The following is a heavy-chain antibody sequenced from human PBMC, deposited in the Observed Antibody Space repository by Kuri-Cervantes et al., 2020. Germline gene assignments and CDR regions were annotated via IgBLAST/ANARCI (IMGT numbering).Heavy chain of an antibody. V-gene: IGHV1-46*01. Sequence: ASVKVSCKASGYTFTSYYMHWVRQAPGQGLERMGIINPSGGSTSYAQKFQGRVTMTRDTSTSTVYMELSSLRSEDTAVYYCARTPFIAAVGGWFDPWGQGTLVTVSS. D-gene: IGHD6-13*01. CDR2: INPSGGST. CDR3: ARTPFIAAVGGWFDP. J-gene: IGHJ5*02. CDR1: GYTFTSYY.